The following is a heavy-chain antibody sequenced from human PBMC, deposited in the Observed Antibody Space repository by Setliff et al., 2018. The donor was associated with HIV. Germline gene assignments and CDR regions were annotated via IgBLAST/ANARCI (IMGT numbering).Heavy chain of an antibody. CDR1: GFTFSSYA. J-gene: IGHJ3*02. V-gene: IGHV3-30*04. CDR2: VSFDGSNK. Sequence: GGSLRLSCVVSGFTFSSYAMHWVRQAPGKGLEWVAVVSFDGSNKYYANYVKGRFTISGDNSKNTLYLQMNSLREEDTAVYYCARTVTSFSRDAFDIWGQGTMVTVSS. D-gene: IGHD4-17*01. CDR3: ARTVTSFSRDAFDI.